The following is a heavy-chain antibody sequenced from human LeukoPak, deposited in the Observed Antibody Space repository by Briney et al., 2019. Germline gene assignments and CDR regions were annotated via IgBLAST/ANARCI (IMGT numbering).Heavy chain of an antibody. D-gene: IGHD3-10*01. CDR1: GGSISSYY. CDR2: IYYSGST. Sequence: SETLSLTCTVSGGSISSYYWNWIRQPPGKGLEWIGNIYYSGSTHSNPSLKSRVTISVDTSKNQFSLKVSSVTAADTAVYYCARDARGSSYMDVWGQGTTVTVSS. J-gene: IGHJ6*02. V-gene: IGHV4-59*01. CDR3: ARDARGSSYMDV.